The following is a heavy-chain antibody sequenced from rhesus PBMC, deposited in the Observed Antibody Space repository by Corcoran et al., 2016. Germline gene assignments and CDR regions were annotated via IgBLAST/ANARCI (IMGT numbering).Heavy chain of an antibody. Sequence: QLQLQESGPGLVKPSETLSVTCAVSGGSISSSYWSWIRQAPGKGLEWIGYFYGSGSSTNYQPSLQSRVTLSVDTSKDEFSLKLSSVTAADTAVYYCGSGSWNGVLDSWGQGVVVTVSS. J-gene: IGHJ6*01. CDR3: GSGSWNGVLDS. V-gene: IGHV4-169*02. CDR2: FYGSGSST. CDR1: GGSISSSY. D-gene: IGHD6-25*01.